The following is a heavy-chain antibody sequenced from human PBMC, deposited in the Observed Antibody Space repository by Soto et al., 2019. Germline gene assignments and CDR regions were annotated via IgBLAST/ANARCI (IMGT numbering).Heavy chain of an antibody. CDR1: GYTFISYA. J-gene: IGHJ4*02. V-gene: IGHV1-3*01. Sequence: VASVKVSCKAAGYTFISYAMHWVRQAPGQMLECMVWINAGNGNTKYXXKFQGRVXXTRDRSASTAXMELSXLRSEDTAVYYCARHGSGWDYWGQGTLVTVSS. D-gene: IGHD6-19*01. CDR2: INAGNGNT. CDR3: ARHGSGWDY.